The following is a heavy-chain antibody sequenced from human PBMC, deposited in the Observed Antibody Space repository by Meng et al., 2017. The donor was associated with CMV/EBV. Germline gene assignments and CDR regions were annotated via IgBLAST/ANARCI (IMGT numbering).Heavy chain of an antibody. CDR1: GFTFSSYA. V-gene: IGHV3-30-3*01. CDR3: AREDACY. CDR2: ISYYGSNK. J-gene: IGHJ4*02. Sequence: QVRGGESGLGVVQLGTSLRLSCAASGFTFSSYAMHWVRQAPGKGLVWVAVISYYGSNKYYADSVKGRFTISRDNSKNTLYLQMNSLRAEDTAVYYCAREDACYWGQGTLVTVSS.